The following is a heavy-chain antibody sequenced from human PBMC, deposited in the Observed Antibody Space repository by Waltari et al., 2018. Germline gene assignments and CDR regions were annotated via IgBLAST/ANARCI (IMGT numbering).Heavy chain of an antibody. CDR2: IYSAVTT. V-gene: IGHV3-53*01. Sequence: HLVESGGGLIQPGGSLRLSCAASGFTVTNYYMSWVRQAPGRGLEGVSVIYSAVTTYYADSVKGRFTISRDTVRNTLYLQMDNLRPDDTAVYYCARGNTASLDYWGQGTLVTVSS. D-gene: IGHD2-21*02. CDR3: ARGNTASLDY. J-gene: IGHJ4*02. CDR1: GFTVTNYY.